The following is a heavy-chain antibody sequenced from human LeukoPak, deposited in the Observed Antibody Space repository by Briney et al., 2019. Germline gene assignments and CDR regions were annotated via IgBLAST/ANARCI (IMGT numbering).Heavy chain of an antibody. J-gene: IGHJ6*02. V-gene: IGHV4-59*08. CDR1: GGSISSYY. CDR2: IYSSGST. CDR3: ARLRGFGVITAYYYAMDV. D-gene: IGHD3-3*01. Sequence: PSETLSLTCTVSGGSISSYYWSWIRQPPGKGLEWIGYIYSSGSTNYNPSLKSRVTISLDTPKSQFSLKLSSVTAADTAVYYCARLRGFGVITAYYYAMDVWGQGTTVTVSS.